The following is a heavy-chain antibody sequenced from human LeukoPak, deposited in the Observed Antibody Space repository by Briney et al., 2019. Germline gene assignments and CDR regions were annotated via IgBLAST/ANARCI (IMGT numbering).Heavy chain of an antibody. Sequence: PSETLSLTCTVPGGSISSYYWSWIRQPPGKGLEGIGYIYYSGSTNYNPSLKSRVTISVDTSKNQFSLKLSSVTAADTAVYYCARGLTMVRGVVTYDYWGQGTLVTVSS. CDR1: GGSISSYY. D-gene: IGHD3-10*01. V-gene: IGHV4-59*08. J-gene: IGHJ4*02. CDR2: IYYSGST. CDR3: ARGLTMVRGVVTYDY.